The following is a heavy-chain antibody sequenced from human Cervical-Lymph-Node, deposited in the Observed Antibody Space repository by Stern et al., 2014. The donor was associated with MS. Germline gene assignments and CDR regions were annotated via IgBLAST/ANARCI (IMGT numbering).Heavy chain of an antibody. CDR1: GFTFSSYG. CDR2: IWYDLSNK. Sequence: VQLVESGGGVVQPGRSLRLSCAASGFTFSSYGMHWVRQAPGKGLEWVAVIWYDLSNKYYADSVKGRFTISRDNSKNTLYLQMNSLRAEDTAVYYCARKSGWYSIDYWGQGTLVTVSS. V-gene: IGHV3-33*01. D-gene: IGHD6-19*01. J-gene: IGHJ4*02. CDR3: ARKSGWYSIDY.